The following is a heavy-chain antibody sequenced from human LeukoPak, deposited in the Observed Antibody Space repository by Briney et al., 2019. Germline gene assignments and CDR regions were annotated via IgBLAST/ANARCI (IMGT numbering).Heavy chain of an antibody. CDR3: AKGAPGSEAVAGDFDY. J-gene: IGHJ4*02. CDR2: ISYDGSNK. D-gene: IGHD6-19*01. Sequence: GGSLRLSCAASGFTISDNGMHWVRQAPGKGLGWVAVISYDGSNKYYADSVKGRFTISRDNSKNTLDLQMNSLRAEDTAVYYCAKGAPGSEAVAGDFDYWGQGTLVTVSS. V-gene: IGHV3-30*18. CDR1: GFTISDNG.